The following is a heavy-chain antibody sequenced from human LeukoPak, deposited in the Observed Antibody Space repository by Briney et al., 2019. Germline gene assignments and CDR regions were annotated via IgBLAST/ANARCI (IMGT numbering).Heavy chain of an antibody. J-gene: IGHJ5*02. D-gene: IGHD6-19*01. CDR2: INHSGST. V-gene: IGHV4-34*01. Sequence: PSETLSLTCAVYGASFSGYYWNWIRQPPGKGLEWIGEINHSGSTNYNPSLKSRVTISVDTSKNQFSLKLSSVTAADTAAYYCARRLAISGWYRSSWFDPWGQGTLVTVSS. CDR3: ARRLAISGWYRSSWFDP. CDR1: GASFSGYY.